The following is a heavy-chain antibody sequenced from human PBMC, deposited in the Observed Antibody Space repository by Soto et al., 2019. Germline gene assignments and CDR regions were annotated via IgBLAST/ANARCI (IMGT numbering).Heavy chain of an antibody. CDR1: GVSISSGDYY. J-gene: IGHJ6*02. V-gene: IGHV4-30-4*01. CDR2: IYYSENT. CDR3: ARRLYYDSSGFEGGGMDV. Sequence: SETLSLTCTVSGVSISSGDYYWSWIRQTPGKGLEWIGYIYYSENTYYNPSLKSRVAISGDTSKNQFSLKLSSVTAADTAVYYCARRLYYDSSGFEGGGMDVWGQGTTVTVSS. D-gene: IGHD3-22*01.